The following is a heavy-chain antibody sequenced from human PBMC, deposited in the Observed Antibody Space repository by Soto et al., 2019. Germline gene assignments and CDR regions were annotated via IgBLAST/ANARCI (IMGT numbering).Heavy chain of an antibody. V-gene: IGHV3-23*01. CDR1: GFTVSSHA. CDR2: VTADGGT. J-gene: IGHJ3*02. Sequence: EVPVLESGGGLVQPGGSLRLSCEGSGFTVSSHAMTWIRQAPGKGPEWVSTVTADGGTYYADSVKGRFAMSRDTSANTLYLQMNSLGAEDTSAYYCAPHVSCSGGICQYDAFAIRGQGTMFTVSS. CDR3: APHVSCSGGICQYDAFAI. D-gene: IGHD2-15*01.